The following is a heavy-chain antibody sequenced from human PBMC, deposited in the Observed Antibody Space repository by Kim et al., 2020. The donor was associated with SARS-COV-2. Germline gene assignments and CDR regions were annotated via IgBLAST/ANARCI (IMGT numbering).Heavy chain of an antibody. V-gene: IGHV1-3*01. CDR3: ASKRSPTLFGVVINSYYGMHI. CDR1: GYTFTSYA. D-gene: IGHD3-3*01. J-gene: IGHJ6*02. Sequence: ASVKVSCKASGYTFTSYAMHWVRQAPGQRLEWMGWINAGNGNTKYSQKFQGRVTITRDTSASTAYMELSSLRSEDTAVYYCASKRSPTLFGVVINSYYGMHICGQTTTVTVSS. CDR2: INAGNGNT.